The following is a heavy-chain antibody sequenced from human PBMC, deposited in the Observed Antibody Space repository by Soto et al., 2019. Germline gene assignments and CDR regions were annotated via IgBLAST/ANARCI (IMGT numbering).Heavy chain of an antibody. Sequence: EVQLLESGGGLVQPGGSLRLSCAPSGFTFSSYAMSWFRQAPEKVLEWVSAISVSGGSTYYADSVKGRFTISRDNSKNTLYLQMNSLRAEDTAVYYCATPARRNVVPAASIVPPGVPSTDYWCQGGLVTVSS. V-gene: IGHV3-23*01. CDR2: ISVSGGST. CDR3: ATPARRNVVPAASIVPPGVPSTDY. CDR1: GFTFSSYA. J-gene: IGHJ4*02. D-gene: IGHD2-2*01.